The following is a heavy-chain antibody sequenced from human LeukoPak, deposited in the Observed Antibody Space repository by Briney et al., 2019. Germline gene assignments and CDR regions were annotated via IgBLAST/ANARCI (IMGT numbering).Heavy chain of an antibody. V-gene: IGHV4-39*07. Sequence: SETLSLTCTVSGGSISSSSYYWGWIRQPPGKGLEWIGSIYYSGSTYYNPSLKSRVTISVDTSKNQFSLKLSSVTAADTAVYYCARTVDYDFWSGPGYYFDYWGQGTLVTVSS. CDR2: IYYSGST. J-gene: IGHJ4*02. D-gene: IGHD3-3*01. CDR1: GGSISSSSYY. CDR3: ARTVDYDFWSGPGYYFDY.